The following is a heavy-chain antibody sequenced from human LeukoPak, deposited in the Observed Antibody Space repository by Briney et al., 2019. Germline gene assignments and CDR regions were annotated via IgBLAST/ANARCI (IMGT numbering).Heavy chain of an antibody. J-gene: IGHJ4*02. CDR1: GGSISSSSYY. V-gene: IGHV4-30-4*08. Sequence: SETLSLTCTVSGGSISSSSYYWGWIRQPPGKGLEWIGYIYYSGSTYYNPSLKSRVTISVDTSKNQFSLKLSSVTAADTAVYYCARGQAAGQLDYWGQGTLVTVSS. D-gene: IGHD6-13*01. CDR2: IYYSGST. CDR3: ARGQAAGQLDY.